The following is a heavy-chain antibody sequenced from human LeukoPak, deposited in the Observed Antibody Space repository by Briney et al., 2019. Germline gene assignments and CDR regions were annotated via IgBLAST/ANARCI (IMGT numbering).Heavy chain of an antibody. V-gene: IGHV3-23*01. CDR3: AKVGTSVTTYYYYMDV. D-gene: IGHD4-17*01. CDR2: ISGSDGNT. CDR1: GFTFSSYA. Sequence: GGSLRLSCAASGFTFSSYAMSWVRQAPGKGLEWVSAISGSDGNTYYADSVKGRFTISRDNSKNTLYLQMNSLRAEDAAVYYCAKVGTSVTTYYYYMDVWGKGTTVTVSS. J-gene: IGHJ6*03.